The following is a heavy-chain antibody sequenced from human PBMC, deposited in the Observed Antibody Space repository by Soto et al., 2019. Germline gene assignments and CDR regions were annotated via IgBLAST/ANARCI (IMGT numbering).Heavy chain of an antibody. CDR1: GDTFNFYS. V-gene: IGHV1-69*02. Sequence: QVQLVQSGAEVKRPGSSVKVSCKASGDTFNFYSINWVRQAPGLGLEWMGRVNPIVSMSNYAQKFQGRVTMTADKXTSTAYMELSSLRSEDTDIYYCASSYGSGYRAFDYWGQGALVTVSS. CDR2: VNPIVSMS. CDR3: ASSYGSGYRAFDY. J-gene: IGHJ4*02. D-gene: IGHD3-10*01.